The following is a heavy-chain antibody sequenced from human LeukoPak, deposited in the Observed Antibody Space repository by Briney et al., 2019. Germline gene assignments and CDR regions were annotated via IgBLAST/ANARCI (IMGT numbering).Heavy chain of an antibody. Sequence: ASVKVSCKASGYICTTYDIGWVRQATGQGLESMGWLNPNSRNAGYAQKFQGRVTISRNTSISTAYMELSSLRSDGTAIYYCARRKFLGWFDPWGQGTVVTVSS. J-gene: IGHJ5*02. CDR1: GYICTTYD. CDR3: ARRKFLGWFDP. D-gene: IGHD7-27*01. CDR2: LNPNSRNA. V-gene: IGHV1-8*03.